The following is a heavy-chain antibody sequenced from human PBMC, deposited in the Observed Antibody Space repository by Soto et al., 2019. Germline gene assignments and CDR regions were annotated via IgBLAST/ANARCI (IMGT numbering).Heavy chain of an antibody. CDR1: GDSVSNRGAA. D-gene: IGHD2-2*01. J-gene: IGHJ4*02. CDR2: TYYRSKWFN. V-gene: IGHV6-1*01. Sequence: SQTLSVTCVISGDSVSNRGAAWNWIRQSPSRGLEWLGRTYYRSKWFNDYAMSVRSRITINPDTSNNQFSLQLNSVTPEDTAMYYCARDLYCSTASCAFDYWGQGTLVTVSS. CDR3: ARDLYCSTASCAFDY.